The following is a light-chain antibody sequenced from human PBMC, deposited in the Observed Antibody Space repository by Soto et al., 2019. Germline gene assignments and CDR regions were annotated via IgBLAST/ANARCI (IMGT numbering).Light chain of an antibody. CDR3: VSWDNSLRGRV. J-gene: IGLJ3*02. V-gene: IGLV1-40*01. CDR1: SSNIGAGYA. CDR2: SND. Sequence: QSVLTQPPSVSGAPGQRVTISCAGSSSNIGAGYAVHWYQQLPGTAPKLLIYSNDQRPSGVPDRFSGSKSGATASLAISGLRSDDEADYYCVSWDNSLRGRVFGGGTKLTVL.